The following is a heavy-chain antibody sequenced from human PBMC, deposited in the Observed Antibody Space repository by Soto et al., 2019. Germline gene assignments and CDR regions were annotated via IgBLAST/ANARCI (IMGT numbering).Heavy chain of an antibody. CDR1: GYTFTSYG. D-gene: IGHD3-10*01. CDR2: ISAYNGNT. J-gene: IGHJ4*02. V-gene: IGHV1-18*01. CDR3: ARGALNPYYYGSAPDY. Sequence: ASVKVSCKASGYTFTSYGMSWVRQAPGQGLEWMGWISAYNGNTNYAQKLQGRVTMTTDTSTSTAYMELRSLRSDDTAVYYCARGALNPYYYGSAPDYCGQGTPVTVSS.